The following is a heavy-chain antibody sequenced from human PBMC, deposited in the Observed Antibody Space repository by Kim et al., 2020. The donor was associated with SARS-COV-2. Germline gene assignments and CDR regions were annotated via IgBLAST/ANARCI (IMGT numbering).Heavy chain of an antibody. J-gene: IGHJ4*02. CDR2: INPTGGST. Sequence: ASVKVSCKASGYTFTNYFMHWVRQAPGQGLEWMGIINPTGGSTAYAQKFQGRVTMTRDTSTSTVYMELSGLRSEDTAVYYCARDPRYHDSTNSFDYWGQGTLVTVSS. CDR3: ARDPRYHDSTNSFDY. V-gene: IGHV1-46*01. D-gene: IGHD3-22*01. CDR1: GYTFTNYF.